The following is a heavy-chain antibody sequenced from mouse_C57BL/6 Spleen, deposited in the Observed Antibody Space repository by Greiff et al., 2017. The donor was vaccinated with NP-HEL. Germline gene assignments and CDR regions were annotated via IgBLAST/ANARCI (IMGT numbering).Heavy chain of an antibody. D-gene: IGHD4-1*01. V-gene: IGHV5-4*01. Sequence: DVMLVESGGGLVKPGGSLKLSCAASGFTFSSYAMSWVRQTPEKRLEWVATISDGGSYTYYPDNVKGRFPISRDNAKNNLYLQMSHLKSEDTAMYYCARDGGTGTYAMDYWGQGTSVTVSS. J-gene: IGHJ4*01. CDR3: ARDGGTGTYAMDY. CDR2: ISDGGSYT. CDR1: GFTFSSYA.